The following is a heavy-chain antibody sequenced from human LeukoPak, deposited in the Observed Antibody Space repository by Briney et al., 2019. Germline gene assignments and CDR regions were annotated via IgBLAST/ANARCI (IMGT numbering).Heavy chain of an antibody. J-gene: IGHJ4*02. CDR2: INGDGSNT. Sequence: GGSLILSCAASGFTLSSHWMHWVRHAPGKGLVWVSNINGDGSNTVYADSVKGRFTISRDNAKNTVYLQMNSLTVEDTAVYYCERGTIIAHGIDYWGEGTLVTASS. CDR1: GFTLSSHW. D-gene: IGHD2-2*01. V-gene: IGHV3-74*03. CDR3: ERGTIIAHGIDY.